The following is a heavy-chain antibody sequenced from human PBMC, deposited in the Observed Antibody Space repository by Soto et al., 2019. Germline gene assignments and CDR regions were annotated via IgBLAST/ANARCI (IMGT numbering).Heavy chain of an antibody. CDR2: IIPILGIA. J-gene: IGHJ4*02. D-gene: IGHD6-13*01. Sequence: QVQLVQSGAEVKKPGSSVKVSCKASGGTFSSYTISWVRQAPGQGLEWMGRIIPILGIANYAQKFQGRVTITADKSTSTAYMELCSLRSEDTAVYYCAREPRGQQLVTDWGQGTLVTVSS. V-gene: IGHV1-69*08. CDR3: AREPRGQQLVTD. CDR1: GGTFSSYT.